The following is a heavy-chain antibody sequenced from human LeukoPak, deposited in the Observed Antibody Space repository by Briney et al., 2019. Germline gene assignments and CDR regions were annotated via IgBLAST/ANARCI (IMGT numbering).Heavy chain of an antibody. CDR3: VREGGGSCSGGSCFRFDP. V-gene: IGHV1-46*01. Sequence: ASVKVSCKASGFTLTKYYMHWVRHAPGRGPEWMGAIHPDGGGTSYAPNFQGRVTMTRSTGAVFMELAGLTYDDTAVYYCVREGGGSCSGGSCFRFDPWGQGTLVTVSS. J-gene: IGHJ5*02. D-gene: IGHD2-15*01. CDR1: GFTLTKYY. CDR2: IHPDGGGT.